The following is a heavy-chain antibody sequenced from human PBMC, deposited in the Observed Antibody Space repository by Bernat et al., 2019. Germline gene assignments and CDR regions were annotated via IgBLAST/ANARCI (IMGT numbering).Heavy chain of an antibody. CDR1: GFTFSGSA. CDR3: TGPYWGSWSELY. CDR2: IRSKANSYAT. D-gene: IGHD2-8*02. V-gene: IGHV3-73*01. Sequence: EVQLVESGGGLVQPGGSLKLSCAASGFTFSGSAMHWVRQASGKGLEWVGRIRSKANSYATAYAASVKGRFTISRDDSKNTAYLQMNSLKTEDTAVYYWTGPYWGSWSELYWGQGTLATVSS. J-gene: IGHJ4*02.